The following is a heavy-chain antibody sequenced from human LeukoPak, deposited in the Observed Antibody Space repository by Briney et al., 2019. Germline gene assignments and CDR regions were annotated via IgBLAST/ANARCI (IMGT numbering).Heavy chain of an antibody. V-gene: IGHV3-30*04. CDR3: ARGPFIVGATRGFAFDI. Sequence: PGRSLRLSCAASGFTLSSYAMHWVRQAPGKGLEWVAVISYDGSNKYYADSVKGRFTISRDNSKNTLYLQMNSLRAEDTAVYYCARGPFIVGATRGFAFDIWGQGTMVTVSS. J-gene: IGHJ3*02. CDR2: ISYDGSNK. D-gene: IGHD1-26*01. CDR1: GFTLSSYA.